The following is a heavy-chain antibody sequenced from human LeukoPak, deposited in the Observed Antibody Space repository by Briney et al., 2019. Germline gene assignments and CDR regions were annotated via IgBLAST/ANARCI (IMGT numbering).Heavy chain of an antibody. V-gene: IGHV4-59*01. CDR1: GDSISSYY. CDR2: IYYSGTT. CDR3: ARHSSLAHFDH. J-gene: IGHJ4*02. Sequence: SETLSLTCTVSGDSISSYYCSWIRQPPGKGLEWIGYIYYSGTTNYNPSLKSRVTIAIDTSKNQFSLKLSSVTAADTAVYYCARHSSLAHFDHWGQGSLVTVSS.